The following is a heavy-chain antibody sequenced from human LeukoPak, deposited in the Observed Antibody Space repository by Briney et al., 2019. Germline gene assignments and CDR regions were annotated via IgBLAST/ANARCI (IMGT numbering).Heavy chain of an antibody. V-gene: IGHV4-61*02. CDR2: IETSGFI. J-gene: IGHJ4*02. CDR3: AREGGYSYGDAPLHFDY. CDR1: GGSMSSSSYY. D-gene: IGHD5-18*01. Sequence: SETPSLTCTVSGGSMSSSSYYWGWIRQPAGKGLEWIGRIETSGFINYNPSLKSRVTISVDRSKNQFSLKLSSVTAADTAVYYCAREGGYSYGDAPLHFDYWGQGTLVTVSS.